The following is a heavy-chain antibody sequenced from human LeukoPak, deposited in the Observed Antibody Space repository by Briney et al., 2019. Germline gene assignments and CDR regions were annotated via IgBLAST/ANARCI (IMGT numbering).Heavy chain of an antibody. D-gene: IGHD6-13*01. V-gene: IGHV1-3*01. CDR1: EYTFTEYA. Sequence: GASVKVSCKASEYTFTEYAVNWVRQAPGQRLERMGWINAGNGNTKYSQKFQARVTITRDTSASTAYMELSSLRSEDTAVYYCARDPIGSRWPYYFDYWGQGTLVTVSS. J-gene: IGHJ4*02. CDR2: INAGNGNT. CDR3: ARDPIGSRWPYYFDY.